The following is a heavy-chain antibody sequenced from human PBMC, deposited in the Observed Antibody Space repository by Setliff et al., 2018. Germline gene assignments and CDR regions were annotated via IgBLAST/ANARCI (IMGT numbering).Heavy chain of an antibody. CDR1: GYSFTNYW. D-gene: IGHD6-19*01. CDR2: IYPLDSDT. CDR3: ARHRGSSLSHFYYYMDV. Sequence: RGESLKISCKGSGYSFTNYWIGWVRQMPGKGLEWMGIIYPLDSDTRYSPSFQGQVTISADKSVSTAYLQWSSLKASDTAIYYCARHRGSSLSHFYYYMDVWGKGTTVTVSS. V-gene: IGHV5-51*01. J-gene: IGHJ6*03.